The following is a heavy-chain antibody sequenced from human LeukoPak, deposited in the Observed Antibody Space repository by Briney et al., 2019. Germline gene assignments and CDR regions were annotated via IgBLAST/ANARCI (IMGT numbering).Heavy chain of an antibody. CDR3: AKGPYSGSPGFDY. V-gene: IGHV3-33*06. CDR2: IWYDGSNK. Sequence: GRSLRLSCAASGFTFSSYGMPWVRQAPGKGLEWVAVIWYDGSNKYYADSVKGRFTISRDNSKNTLYLQMNSLRAEDTAVYYCAKGPYSGSPGFDYWGQGTLVTVSS. D-gene: IGHD1-26*01. J-gene: IGHJ4*02. CDR1: GFTFSSYG.